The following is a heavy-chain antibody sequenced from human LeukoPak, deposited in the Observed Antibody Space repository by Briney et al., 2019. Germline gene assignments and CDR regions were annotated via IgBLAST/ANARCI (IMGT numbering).Heavy chain of an antibody. CDR1: GFTFSSYA. J-gene: IGHJ6*02. CDR3: ARDRLHCSGGSCYYYYCMDV. D-gene: IGHD2-15*01. Sequence: GGSLRLSCAASGFTFSSYAMHWVRQAPGKGLEYVSAISSNGGSTYYANSVKCRFTISRDNSKNTLYLQMGSLRAEDMAVYYCARDRLHCSGGSCYYYYCMDVWGQGTTVTVSS. V-gene: IGHV3-64*01. CDR2: ISSNGGST.